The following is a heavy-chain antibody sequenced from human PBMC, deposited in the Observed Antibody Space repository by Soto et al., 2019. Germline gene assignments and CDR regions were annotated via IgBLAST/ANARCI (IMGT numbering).Heavy chain of an antibody. Sequence: EVQLVESGGGLVQPGGSLRLSCAASGFTFNTSWMSWVRRAPGKGLEWVAHMNQHGSEKYYVDSVKGRFTISGDDAKNSLYLQMNSLGAEDTAVYYCVSWAGSSYWGQGTLVTVSP. CDR3: VSWAGSSY. CDR1: GFTFNTSW. CDR2: MNQHGSEK. D-gene: IGHD3-10*01. J-gene: IGHJ4*02. V-gene: IGHV3-7*05.